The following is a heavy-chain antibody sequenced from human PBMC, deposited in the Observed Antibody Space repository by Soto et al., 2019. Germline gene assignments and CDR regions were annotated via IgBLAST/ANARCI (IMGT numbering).Heavy chain of an antibody. Sequence: QVQLVESGGGLVKPGGSLRLSCAASGFRFGDYYMSWIRQAPGKGLEWVSYISSSAYTIYYAASVEGRFTISRDNAKNSLFLQMNSLRADDTAVYYCARGLAVAATRGTLDYWGPGILVTVSS. D-gene: IGHD2-15*01. J-gene: IGHJ4*02. V-gene: IGHV3-11*01. CDR1: GFRFGDYY. CDR3: ARGLAVAATRGTLDY. CDR2: ISSSAYTI.